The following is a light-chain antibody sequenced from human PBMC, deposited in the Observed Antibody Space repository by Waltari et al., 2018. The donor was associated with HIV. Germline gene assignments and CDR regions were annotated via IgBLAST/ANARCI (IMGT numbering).Light chain of an antibody. Sequence: QSVLTQPPSVSGAPGQRVSISCTGSGAGHEVQWYQQIAGKAPKLLIFGNNKRPSGVPARFFGPKSGTSASLAITGLQPEDEAHYYCQSFDSSLTGFVFGSGTEVVVL. CDR2: GNN. CDR3: QSFDSSLTGFV. CDR1: GAGHE. V-gene: IGLV1-40*01. J-gene: IGLJ1*01.